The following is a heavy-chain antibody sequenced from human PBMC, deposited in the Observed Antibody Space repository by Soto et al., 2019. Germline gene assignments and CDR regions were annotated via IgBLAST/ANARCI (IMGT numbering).Heavy chain of an antibody. V-gene: IGHV1-18*01. Sequence: GASVKVSRTASGYTSISYGTSCVRQAPGQGLEWMGWISAYNGNTNYAQQPRGRVTMTTDTSTSTAYMELRSLRSDDTAVYYCARGEIAVAGTCWFDPWGQGTLVTVSS. D-gene: IGHD6-19*01. J-gene: IGHJ5*02. CDR1: GYTSISYG. CDR3: ARGEIAVAGTCWFDP. CDR2: ISAYNGNT.